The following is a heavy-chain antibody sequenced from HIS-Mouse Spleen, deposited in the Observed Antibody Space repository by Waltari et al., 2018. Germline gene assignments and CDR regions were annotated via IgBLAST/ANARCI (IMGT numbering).Heavy chain of an antibody. CDR2: IVVGRGNQ. Sequence: QMQLVQSGPEVKKPGTSVKVSCKASGFTFTSSAMQWVRQARGQRLEWIGWIVVGRGNQNYAKKVQERVTMTRDMSTSTAYMELSSLRSEDTAVYYCAATGMVRGVIRAFDIWGQGTMVTVSS. CDR3: AATGMVRGVIRAFDI. D-gene: IGHD3-10*01. J-gene: IGHJ3*02. V-gene: IGHV1-58*02. CDR1: GFTFTSSA.